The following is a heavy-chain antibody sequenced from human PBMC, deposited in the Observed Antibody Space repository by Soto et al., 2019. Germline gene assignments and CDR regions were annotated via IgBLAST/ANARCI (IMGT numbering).Heavy chain of an antibody. J-gene: IGHJ4*02. Sequence: EVQLVESGGGLVQPGGSLRLSCVASGFTFSSYWMSWVRQAPGKGLEWVANIKEDGSQKNYVDSVKGRFTISRDNAKNSLYLQMSSLRAEDTAVYYCARMGVDYWGQGTLVTVSS. D-gene: IGHD3-16*01. CDR2: IKEDGSQK. V-gene: IGHV3-7*01. CDR3: ARMGVDY. CDR1: GFTFSSYW.